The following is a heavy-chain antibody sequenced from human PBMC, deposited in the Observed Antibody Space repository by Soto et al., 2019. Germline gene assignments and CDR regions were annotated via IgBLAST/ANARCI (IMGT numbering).Heavy chain of an antibody. V-gene: IGHV1-69*13. J-gene: IGHJ6*02. CDR2: IILIFGAA. CDR1: GGTFSSYA. D-gene: IGHD2-2*01. CDR3: AISIDIVLVPAAPFDYYYGMDV. Sequence: SVKVSCKASGGTFSSYAISWVRQAPGQGLEWMGGIILIFGAANYAQKFQGRVTITADESTSTAYMVLSSLRSEDTAVYYFAISIDIVLVPAAPFDYYYGMDVWGQGTTVTVSS.